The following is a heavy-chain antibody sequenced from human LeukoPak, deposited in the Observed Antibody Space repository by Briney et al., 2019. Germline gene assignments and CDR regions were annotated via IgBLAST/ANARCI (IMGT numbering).Heavy chain of an antibody. CDR2: INQDGSEK. V-gene: IGHV3-7*01. Sequence: GGSLRLSCAASGFTFSSFWMSWVRQAPGKGLEWVANINQDGSEKYYVDSVKGRFTISRDKAKNSLYLQMNSLRAEDTAVYYCAREFVSAGMGYWGQGTLVTVSS. CDR3: AREFVSAGMGY. CDR1: GFTFSSFW. D-gene: IGHD6-19*01. J-gene: IGHJ4*02.